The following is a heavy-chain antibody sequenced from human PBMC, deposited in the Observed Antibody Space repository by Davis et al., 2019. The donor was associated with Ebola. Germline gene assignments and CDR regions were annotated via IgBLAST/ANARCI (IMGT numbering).Heavy chain of an antibody. CDR2: ISGGGGST. J-gene: IGHJ4*02. V-gene: IGHV3-23*01. CDR1: GFTFGDYA. Sequence: GESLKISCTAYGFTFGDYAMSWVRQAPGKGLELVSAISGGGGSTYYADSVKGRFTISRDNSKNTLYLQMNSLRAEDTAVYYCAKITVVVAASYFDYWGQGTLVTVSS. CDR3: AKITVVVAASYFDY. D-gene: IGHD2-15*01.